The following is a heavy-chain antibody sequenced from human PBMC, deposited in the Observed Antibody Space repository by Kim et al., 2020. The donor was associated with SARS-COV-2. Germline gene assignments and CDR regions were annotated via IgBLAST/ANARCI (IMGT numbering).Heavy chain of an antibody. CDR3: AREGYSNSRLGHYGLDV. J-gene: IGHJ6*02. V-gene: IGHV3-74*01. Sequence: GGSLRLSCAASGFTFSSYWMHWVRQAPGKGLLWVSRSNSDGSSTRYADSVRSRFTISRDNAKNTLYLQMNSLRAEDTAVYYCAREGYSNSRLGHYGLDVWGQGTTVNVSS. CDR1: GFTFSSYW. CDR2: SNSDGSST. D-gene: IGHD4-4*01.